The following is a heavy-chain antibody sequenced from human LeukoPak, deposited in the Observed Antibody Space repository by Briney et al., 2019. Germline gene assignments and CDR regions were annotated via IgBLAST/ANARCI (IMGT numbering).Heavy chain of an antibody. CDR1: GFSFSDYY. CDR2: IGSTI. V-gene: IGHV3-11*04. J-gene: IGHJ4*02. D-gene: IGHD3-3*01. Sequence: GGSLRLSCVASGFSFSDYYMTWIRQAPGKGLEWVSYIGSTIYYADSVKGRFTISRDNAKNSLYLQMNSLRAEDTAVYYCAREPFWSGYFFNLHFDYWGQGTLVTVSS. CDR3: AREPFWSGYFFNLHFDY.